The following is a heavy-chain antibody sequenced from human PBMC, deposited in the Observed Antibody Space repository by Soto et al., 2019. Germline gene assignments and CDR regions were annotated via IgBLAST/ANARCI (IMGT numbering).Heavy chain of an antibody. V-gene: IGHV4-39*01. D-gene: IGHD6-19*01. CDR3: ARQSSGWYNLFDP. CDR2: IYYSGST. J-gene: IGHJ5*02. Sequence: SETLSLTCSVSGGSISSSSYYWGWIRQPPGKGLEWIGSIYYSGSTYYNPSLKSRVTISVDTSKNQFSLKLSSVTAAETAVYYCARQSSGWYNLFDPWGQGTLVTVSS. CDR1: GGSISSSSYY.